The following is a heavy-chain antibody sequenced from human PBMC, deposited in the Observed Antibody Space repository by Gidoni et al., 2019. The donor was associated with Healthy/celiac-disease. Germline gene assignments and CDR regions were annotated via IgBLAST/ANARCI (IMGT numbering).Heavy chain of an antibody. CDR2: MSSKAYGGTT. CDR1: GFTCGDDA. Sequence: EVQLVESGGGLVQPGRSLSLACTASGFTCGDDAMSWFRQAPLKGLEWVGFMSSKAYGGTTEYAASVKGRFTISRDDSKIIAYLQMNRLKTEDTAVYYCTRVHDYWGQGTLVTVSS. CDR3: TRVHDY. V-gene: IGHV3-49*03. J-gene: IGHJ4*02.